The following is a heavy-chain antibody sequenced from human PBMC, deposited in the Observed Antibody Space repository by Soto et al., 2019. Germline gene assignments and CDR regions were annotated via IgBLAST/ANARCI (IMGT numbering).Heavy chain of an antibody. CDR2: MNPNSGNT. J-gene: IGHJ5*02. CDR1: GYTFTSHD. CDR3: ARELYTISGVVIAGGFDP. Sequence: QVQLVQSGAEVKKPGASVKVSCKASGYTFTSHDISWVRQATGQGLEWMGWMNPNSGNTGYAQKFQGRVTMTRNISISTAYMELSSVRSEDTAVYFCARELYTISGVVIAGGFDPWGQGTLVTVSS. D-gene: IGHD3-3*01. V-gene: IGHV1-8*01.